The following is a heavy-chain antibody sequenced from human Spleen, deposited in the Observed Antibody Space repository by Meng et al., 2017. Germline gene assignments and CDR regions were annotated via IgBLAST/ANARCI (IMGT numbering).Heavy chain of an antibody. Sequence: GESLKISCAASGFTFSSYGMHWVRQAPGKGLEWVAVIWYDGSNKYYADSVKGRFTISRDNSKNTLYLQMNSLRAEDTAVYYCARDPIKVVPAAIFYYFDYWGQGTLVTVSS. CDR1: GFTFSSYG. CDR2: IWYDGSNK. J-gene: IGHJ4*02. D-gene: IGHD2-2*01. CDR3: ARDPIKVVPAAIFYYFDY. V-gene: IGHV3-33*08.